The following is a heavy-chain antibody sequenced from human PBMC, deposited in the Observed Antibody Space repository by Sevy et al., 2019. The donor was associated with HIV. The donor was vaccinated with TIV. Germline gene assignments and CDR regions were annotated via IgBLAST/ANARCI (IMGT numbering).Heavy chain of an antibody. CDR3: ARSGWSYDYGMDV. CDR2: IKQDGSEK. Sequence: GGSLRLSCAASEFTFSSYWMSWVRQAPGKGLEWVANIKQDGSEKYYVDSVKGRFTISRDNAKNSLYLQMNSLRAEDTAVYYCARSGWSYDYGMDVWGHGTTVTVSS. D-gene: IGHD3-3*01. CDR1: EFTFSSYW. J-gene: IGHJ6*02. V-gene: IGHV3-7*01.